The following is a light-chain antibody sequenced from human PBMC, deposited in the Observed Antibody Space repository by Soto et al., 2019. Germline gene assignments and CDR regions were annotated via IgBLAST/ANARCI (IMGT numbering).Light chain of an antibody. Sequence: EIVMTRSPATLSVSPGERATLSCRASRSVSSNLAWYQQKPGQAPRLLMYGASTRATGIPARFSGSGSGTEFTLTISSLQSEDFAVYYCQQYNNWPPYTFGQGTKVDI. CDR1: RSVSSN. CDR2: GAS. CDR3: QQYNNWPPYT. J-gene: IGKJ2*01. V-gene: IGKV3-15*01.